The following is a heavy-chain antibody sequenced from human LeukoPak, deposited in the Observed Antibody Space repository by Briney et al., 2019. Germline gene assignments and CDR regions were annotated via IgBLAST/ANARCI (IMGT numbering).Heavy chain of an antibody. J-gene: IGHJ6*03. CDR1: GYTFTSYG. D-gene: IGHD4-11*01. CDR2: IIPIFGTA. Sequence: VASVKVSCKASGYTFTSYGISWVRQAPGQGLEWMGGIIPIFGTANYAQKFQGRVTITTDESTSTAYMELSSLRSEDTAVYYCARSKSTTVTTLDYYYYMDVWGKGTTVTVSS. V-gene: IGHV1-69*05. CDR3: ARSKSTTVTTLDYYYYMDV.